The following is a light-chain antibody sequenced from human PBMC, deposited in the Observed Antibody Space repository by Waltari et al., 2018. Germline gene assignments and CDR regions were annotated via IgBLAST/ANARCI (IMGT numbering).Light chain of an antibody. CDR2: DVN. CDR1: SRDVGAYKF. J-gene: IGLJ3*02. CDR3: CAYAGSYNWV. Sequence: QSALTQPRSVSWSPGQSVTISCTGSSRDVGAYKFVPRDQQHPGKAPKLLIFDVNKPPSGCPDRFSGSKAGNTAFLTISERQVDDELHYFCCAYAGSYNWVFGGGTKLTVL. V-gene: IGLV2-11*01.